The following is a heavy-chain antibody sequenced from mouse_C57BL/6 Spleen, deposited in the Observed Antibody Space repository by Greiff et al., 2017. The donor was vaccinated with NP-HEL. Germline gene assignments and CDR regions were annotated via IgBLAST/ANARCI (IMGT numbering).Heavy chain of an antibody. D-gene: IGHD1-1*01. V-gene: IGHV1-80*01. J-gene: IGHJ1*03. CDR1: GYAFSSYW. CDR2: IYPGDGDT. Sequence: LVESGAELVKPGASVKISCKASGYAFSSYWMNWVKQRPGKGLEWIGQIYPGDGDTNYNGKFKGKATLTADKSSSTAYMQLSSLTSEDSAVYFCARYGATRYFDVWGTGTTVTVSS. CDR3: ARYGATRYFDV.